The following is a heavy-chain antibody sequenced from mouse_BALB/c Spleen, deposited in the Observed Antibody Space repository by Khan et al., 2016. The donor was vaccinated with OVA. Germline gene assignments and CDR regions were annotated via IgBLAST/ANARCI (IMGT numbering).Heavy chain of an antibody. CDR2: IWAGGST. V-gene: IGHV2-9*02. D-gene: IGHD1-1*01. Sequence: QVQLKESGPGLVAPSQSLSITCTVSGFSLTSYGVHWVRQPPGKGLEWLGVIWAGGSTNYNLALMSRLSISKDNSKSHVFLKMNSLQTDDTANDYCARDPVVEDYFDYWGQGTTLSVSS. J-gene: IGHJ2*01. CDR1: GFSLTSYG. CDR3: ARDPVVEDYFDY.